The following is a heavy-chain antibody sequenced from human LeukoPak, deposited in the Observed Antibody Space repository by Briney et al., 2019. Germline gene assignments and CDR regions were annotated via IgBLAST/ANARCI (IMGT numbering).Heavy chain of an antibody. D-gene: IGHD2-15*01. CDR2: ISYDGSNK. Sequence: GRSLRLSCAASGFTFSSYAMHWVRQAPGKGLEWVAVISYDGSNKYYADSVKGRFTISRDNSKNTLYLQMNSLRAEDTAVYYCARVEGYCSGGSCYFSSFDPWGQGTLVTVSS. CDR3: ARVEGYCSGGSCYFSSFDP. J-gene: IGHJ5*02. CDR1: GFTFSSYA. V-gene: IGHV3-30*04.